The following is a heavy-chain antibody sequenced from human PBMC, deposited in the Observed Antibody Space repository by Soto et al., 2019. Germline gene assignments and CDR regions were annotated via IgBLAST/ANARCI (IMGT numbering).Heavy chain of an antibody. CDR3: ARSGPLTGTAYPFGY. Sequence: QVQLVQSGAEVKKPGASVKVSCKASGYTFTSYYMHWVRQAPGQGLEWMGIINPSGGSTSYAQKFQGRVTMXXDXSXXTVYMELSSLRSEDTAVYYCARSGPLTGTAYPFGYWGQGTLVTVSS. CDR1: GYTFTSYY. D-gene: IGHD1-20*01. CDR2: INPSGGST. V-gene: IGHV1-46*03. J-gene: IGHJ4*02.